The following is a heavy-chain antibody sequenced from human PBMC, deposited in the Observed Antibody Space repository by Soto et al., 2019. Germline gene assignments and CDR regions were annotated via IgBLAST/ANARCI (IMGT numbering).Heavy chain of an antibody. D-gene: IGHD4-17*01. Sequence: LCGGSISSGGYYWSWIRQHPGKGLEWIGYIYYSGSTYYNPSLKSRVTISVDTSKNQFSLKLSSVTAADTAVYYCARGDDYGDYVQDWGQGTLVTVSS. CDR1: GGSISSGGYY. V-gene: IGHV4-31*02. J-gene: IGHJ4*02. CDR3: ARGDDYGDYVQD. CDR2: IYYSGST.